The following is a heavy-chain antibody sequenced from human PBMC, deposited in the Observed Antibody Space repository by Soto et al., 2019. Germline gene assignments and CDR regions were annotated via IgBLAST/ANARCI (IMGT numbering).Heavy chain of an antibody. Sequence: EVQLLESGGGLVQPGGSLRLSCAASGFSFIKYAMSWVRQAPGKRLGWVSGLSGSGGSTSSADSVKGWFAISRDNSRNTLYLQMNSLRDGDTAIYYCARGFSAGKGSPPDYWGQGTLVTVSS. D-gene: IGHD3-10*01. CDR2: LSGSGGST. J-gene: IGHJ4*02. CDR3: ARGFSAGKGSPPDY. V-gene: IGHV3-23*01. CDR1: GFSFIKYA.